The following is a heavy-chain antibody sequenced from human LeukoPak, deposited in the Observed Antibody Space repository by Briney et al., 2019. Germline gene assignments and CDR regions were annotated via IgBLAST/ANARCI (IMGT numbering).Heavy chain of an antibody. CDR3: AKDAHGDYGAGPFDI. CDR2: IRSKAYGGTA. Sequence: GGSLRLSCTASGFTFGDYAMSWVRQAPGKGLEWVGFIRSKAYGGTADYAASLKGRFTISRDDSKNIAYLQMISLKTEDTAVYYCAKDAHGDYGAGPFDIWGQGTMVTVSS. V-gene: IGHV3-49*04. D-gene: IGHD4-17*01. J-gene: IGHJ3*02. CDR1: GFTFGDYA.